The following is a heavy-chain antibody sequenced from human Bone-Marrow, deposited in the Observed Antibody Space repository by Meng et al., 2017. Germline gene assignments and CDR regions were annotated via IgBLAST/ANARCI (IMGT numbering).Heavy chain of an antibody. Sequence: QVPLQQWGAGLVNPSETLSLTCAVYGGSFSGYYWSWVRQPPGKGLEWIGEINHSGSTNYNPSLKSRVTISVDTSKNQFSLKLSSVTAADTAVYYCASGYCSGGSCQVGWFDPWGQGTLVTVSS. J-gene: IGHJ5*02. CDR1: GGSFSGYY. CDR3: ASGYCSGGSCQVGWFDP. CDR2: INHSGST. V-gene: IGHV4-34*01. D-gene: IGHD2-15*01.